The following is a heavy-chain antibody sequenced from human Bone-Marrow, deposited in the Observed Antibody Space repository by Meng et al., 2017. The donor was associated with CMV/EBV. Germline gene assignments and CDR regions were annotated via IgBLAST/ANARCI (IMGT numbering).Heavy chain of an antibody. Sequence: ASLKVSCKASGYTFTGYYMHWVRQAPGQGREWMGWTNPNSGGTNYAQKFQGRVTMTRDTYISTAYMELSRLRSDDTAVYYCARDPDYGGLPTMGLFDPWGQGTLVTVSS. V-gene: IGHV1-2*02. J-gene: IGHJ5*02. CDR2: TNPNSGGT. CDR3: ARDPDYGGLPTMGLFDP. CDR1: GYTFTGYY. D-gene: IGHD4-23*01.